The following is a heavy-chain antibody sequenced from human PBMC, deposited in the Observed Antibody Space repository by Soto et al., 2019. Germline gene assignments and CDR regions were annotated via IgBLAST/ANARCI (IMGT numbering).Heavy chain of an antibody. D-gene: IGHD6-13*01. Sequence: SETLSLTCTVSGGSISSYYWSWIRQPPGKGLEWIGYIYYSGSTNYNPSLKSRVTISVDTSKNQFSLKLSSVTAADTAVYYCARDGSSSWTGWFDPWGQGTLVTVSS. CDR1: GGSISSYY. V-gene: IGHV4-59*01. CDR3: ARDGSSSWTGWFDP. J-gene: IGHJ5*02. CDR2: IYYSGST.